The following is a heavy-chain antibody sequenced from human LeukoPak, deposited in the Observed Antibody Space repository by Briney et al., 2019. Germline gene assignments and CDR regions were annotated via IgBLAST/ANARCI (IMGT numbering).Heavy chain of an antibody. Sequence: GGSLRLSCAASGFTFSSYAMSWVRQAPGKGPEWVSAISGSGGSTYYADSVKGRFTISRDNSKNTLYLQMNSLRAEDTAVYYCTTSGGTLIGAFDIWGQGTMVTVSS. CDR1: GFTFSSYA. D-gene: IGHD2/OR15-2a*01. CDR2: ISGSGGST. V-gene: IGHV3-23*01. J-gene: IGHJ3*02. CDR3: TTSGGTLIGAFDI.